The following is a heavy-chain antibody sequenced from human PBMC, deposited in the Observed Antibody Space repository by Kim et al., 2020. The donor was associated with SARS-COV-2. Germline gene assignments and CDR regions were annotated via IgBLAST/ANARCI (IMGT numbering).Heavy chain of an antibody. D-gene: IGHD6-13*01. Sequence: GGSLRLSCAASGFIFEDYAMHWVRQAPGKGLAWVSLINGVGGSTFYADSVKGRFTISRDNTKNFLYLQMNSLQTEDTALYYCVKDIYAAPGSEGFFDYWG. CDR3: VKDIYAAPGSEGFFDY. CDR1: GFIFEDYA. J-gene: IGHJ4*01. CDR2: INGVGGST. V-gene: IGHV3-43*02.